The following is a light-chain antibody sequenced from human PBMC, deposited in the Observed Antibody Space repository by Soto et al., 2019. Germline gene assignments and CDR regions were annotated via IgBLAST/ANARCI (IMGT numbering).Light chain of an antibody. CDR3: QQRSNWPPYT. V-gene: IGKV3-11*01. CDR2: YAS. J-gene: IGKJ2*01. CDR1: QSVSNY. Sequence: EIVLTQSPATLSLSPGERATLSCRASQSVSNYFAWYQQKPAQAPSLLLYYASYRVPGVPARFIGSGAGTDFIPTISSIEPEEFAVYYCQQRSNWPPYTFGQGTKLEIK.